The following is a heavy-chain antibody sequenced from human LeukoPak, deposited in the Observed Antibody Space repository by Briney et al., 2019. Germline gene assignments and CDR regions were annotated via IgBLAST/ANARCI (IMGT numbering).Heavy chain of an antibody. CDR3: ARVTEAPYYFDY. J-gene: IGHJ4*02. V-gene: IGHV3-21*01. CDR2: ISSSSSYI. Sequence: PGGSLRLSCAASGFTFSSYSMNWVRQAPGKGLEWVSSISSSSSYIYYADSVQGRFTISRDNAKNSLYLQMNSLRAEDTAVYYCARVTEAPYYFDYWGQGTLVTVSS. CDR1: GFTFSSYS.